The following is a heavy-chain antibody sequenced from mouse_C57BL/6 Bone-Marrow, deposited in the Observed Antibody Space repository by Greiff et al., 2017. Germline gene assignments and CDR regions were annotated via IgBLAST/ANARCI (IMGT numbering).Heavy chain of an antibody. Sequence: QVQLKQSGAELVRPGTSVKLSCKASGYTFTSYWMHWVKQRPGQGLEWIGVIDPSDSYTNYNQKFKGKATLTVDTSSSTAYMQLSSLTSEDSAVYCCARITTVVATDYWGQGTTLTVSS. CDR1: GYTFTSYW. J-gene: IGHJ2*01. D-gene: IGHD1-1*01. CDR2: IDPSDSYT. V-gene: IGHV1-59*01. CDR3: ARITTVVATDY.